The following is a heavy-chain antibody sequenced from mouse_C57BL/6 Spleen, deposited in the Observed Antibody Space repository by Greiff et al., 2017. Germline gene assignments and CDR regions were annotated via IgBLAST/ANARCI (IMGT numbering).Heavy chain of an antibody. V-gene: IGHV3-6*01. Sequence: EVQLQQSGPGLVKPSQSLSLTCSVTGYSITSGYYWNWIRQFPGNKLEWMGYISYDGSNNYNPSLKNPISITRDTSKNQFFLKLNSVTTEDTATYYCAREGDGWFAYWGQGTLVTVSA. CDR2: ISYDGSN. CDR3: AREGDGWFAY. CDR1: GYSITSGYY. J-gene: IGHJ3*01.